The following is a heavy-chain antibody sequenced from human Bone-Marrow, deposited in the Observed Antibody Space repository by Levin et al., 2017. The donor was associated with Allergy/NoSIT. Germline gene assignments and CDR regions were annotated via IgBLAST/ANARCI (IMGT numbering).Heavy chain of an antibody. V-gene: IGHV4-34*01. J-gene: IGHJ4*02. CDR3: ARGGGYCSSTSCYNDY. CDR2: INHSGST. CDR1: GGSFSGYY. Sequence: SETLSLTCAVYGGSFSGYYWSWIRQPPGKGLEWIGEINHSGSTNYNPSLKSRVSISVDTSKNQFSLKLTSVTAADTAGYFCARGGGYCSSTSCYNDYWSQGTLVTVSS. D-gene: IGHD2-2*02.